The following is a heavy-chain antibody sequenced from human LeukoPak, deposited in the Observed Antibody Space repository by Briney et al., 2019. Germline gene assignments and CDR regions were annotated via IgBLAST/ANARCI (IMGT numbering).Heavy chain of an antibody. D-gene: IGHD2-15*01. CDR3: ASGRYCSGGSCSYL. CDR1: GFTFNTYT. V-gene: IGHV3-48*01. CDR2: ISGSSGII. J-gene: IGHJ4*02. Sequence: GGSLRLSCAASGFTFNTYTMNWVRQAPGKGLEWVSYISGSSGIIDYADSVKGRFTISRDNAKNSLYLQMNSLRAEDTAVYYCASGRYCSGGSCSYLWGQGTLVTVSS.